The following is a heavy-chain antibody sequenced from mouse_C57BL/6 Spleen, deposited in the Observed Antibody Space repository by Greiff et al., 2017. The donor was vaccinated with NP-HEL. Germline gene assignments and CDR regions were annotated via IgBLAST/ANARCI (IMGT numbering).Heavy chain of an antibody. CDR2: INPNNGGT. D-gene: IGHD1-1*01. J-gene: IGHJ3*01. CDR1: GYTFTDYN. CDR3: AREVVAPFAY. Sequence: EVQLQQSGPELVKPGASVKIPCKASGYTFTDYNMDWVKQSHGKSLEWIGDINPNNGGTIYNQKFKGKATLTVDKSSSTAYMELRSLTSEDTAVYYCAREVVAPFAYWGQGTLVTVSA. V-gene: IGHV1-18*01.